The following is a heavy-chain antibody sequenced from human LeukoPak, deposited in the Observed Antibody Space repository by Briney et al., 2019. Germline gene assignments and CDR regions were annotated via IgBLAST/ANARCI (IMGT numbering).Heavy chain of an antibody. CDR1: GGSISSYY. D-gene: IGHD3-10*01. J-gene: IGHJ3*02. V-gene: IGHV4-59*01. CDR3: ARDTRGGFGNDAFDI. CDR2: IYYSGST. Sequence: SETLSLTRTVSGGSISSYYWSWIRQPPGKGLEWIGYIYYSGSTNYNPSLKSRVTISVDTSKNQFSLKLSSVTAADTAVYYCARDTRGGFGNDAFDIWGQGTMVTVSS.